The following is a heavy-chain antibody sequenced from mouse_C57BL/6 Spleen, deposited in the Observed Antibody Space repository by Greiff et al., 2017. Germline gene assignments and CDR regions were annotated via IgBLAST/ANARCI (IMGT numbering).Heavy chain of an antibody. V-gene: IGHV1-5*01. Sequence: EVQLQQSGTVLARPGASVKMSCKTSGYTFTSYWMHWVKQRPGQGLEWIGAIYPGNSDTSYNQKFKGKAKLTAVTSASTAYMELSSLTNEDSAVYYCTTNYYGSSNYFDYWGQGTTLTVSS. CDR3: TTNYYGSSNYFDY. CDR2: IYPGNSDT. CDR1: GYTFTSYW. J-gene: IGHJ2*01. D-gene: IGHD1-1*01.